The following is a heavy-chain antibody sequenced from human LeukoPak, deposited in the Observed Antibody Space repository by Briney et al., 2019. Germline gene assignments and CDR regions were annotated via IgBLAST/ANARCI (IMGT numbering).Heavy chain of an antibody. D-gene: IGHD3-3*01. CDR1: GGSISSYY. Sequence: SETLSLTCTVSGGSISSYYWSWIRQPPGKGLEWIGYIYYSGSTNYNPSLKSRVTISVDTSKNQFSLKLSSVTAADTAVYYCARGRFLEWLPTYCFDYWGQGTLVTVSS. J-gene: IGHJ4*02. CDR3: ARGRFLEWLPTYCFDY. CDR2: IYYSGST. V-gene: IGHV4-59*01.